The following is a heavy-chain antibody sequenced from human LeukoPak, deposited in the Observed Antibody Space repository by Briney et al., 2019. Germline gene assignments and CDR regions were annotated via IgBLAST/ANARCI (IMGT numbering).Heavy chain of an antibody. J-gene: IGHJ4*02. CDR3: ARVLVVPAAMRAYYFDY. V-gene: IGHV3-21*06. Sequence: PGGSLRLSCTASGLTFSTSGFNWVRQAPGKGLEWVASIGTTGSDRYHADSIKGRFTISRDNANNFLYLQMNSLRAEDTAVYYCARVLVVPAAMRAYYFDYWGQGTLVTVSS. CDR1: GLTFSTSG. D-gene: IGHD2-2*01. CDR2: IGTTGSDR.